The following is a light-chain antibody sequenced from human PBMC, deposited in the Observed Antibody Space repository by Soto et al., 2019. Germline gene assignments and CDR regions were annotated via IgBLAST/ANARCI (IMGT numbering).Light chain of an antibody. CDR1: QSVLYSSTNNNY. Sequence: DIVMTQSPDSLAVSLGERATINCKSSQSVLYSSTNNNYLAWYQQKAGQPPKLLIYWASTRESGVPDRFSGSGSGTDFTLTISSLQAEDVAVYYCQQYYRSPLTFGQGNKLQIK. CDR2: WAS. CDR3: QQYYRSPLT. J-gene: IGKJ2*01. V-gene: IGKV4-1*01.